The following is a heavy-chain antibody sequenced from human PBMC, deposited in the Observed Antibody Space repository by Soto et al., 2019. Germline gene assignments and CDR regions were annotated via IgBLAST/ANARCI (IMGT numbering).Heavy chain of an antibody. D-gene: IGHD3-3*02. Sequence: QVQLEQSGAEVKKPGSSVKVSCKSSVGIFSNSAISWVRQAPGQGLEWMGGIMPIFRTPDYAQKFQGRVTITADESTSTAYMELSGLRSDDTAVYYCARDKDRPQLGGNYYYILDVWGQGTTVTVSS. CDR1: VGIFSNSA. J-gene: IGHJ6*02. CDR3: ARDKDRPQLGGNYYYILDV. CDR2: IMPIFRTP. V-gene: IGHV1-69*12.